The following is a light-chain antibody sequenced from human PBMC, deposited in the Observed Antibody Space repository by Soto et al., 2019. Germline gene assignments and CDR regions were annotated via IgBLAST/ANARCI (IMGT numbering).Light chain of an antibody. J-gene: IGLJ2*01. CDR1: SNDIGGFNY. CDR2: EVT. V-gene: IGLV2-8*01. CDR3: SSYAATSNLV. Sequence: QSVLTQPPSASGSPGQSVTISCTGTSNDIGGFNYVFWYQQHPGKAPKLIIYEVTERPSGVPDRFSGSKSGNTASLTVSGLQADDEADYYCSSYAATSNLVFGGGTQLTVL.